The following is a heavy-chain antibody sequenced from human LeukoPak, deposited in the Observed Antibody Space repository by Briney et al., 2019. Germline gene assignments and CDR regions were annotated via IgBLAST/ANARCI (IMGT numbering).Heavy chain of an antibody. J-gene: IGHJ3*02. D-gene: IGHD2/OR15-2a*01. Sequence: GGSLRPSCAASGFTFSDNYMSWIRQAPGKGLEWVSYISNSGTTIYYADSVKGRFTISRDNAKKSLYLQMNSLRVEDTAVYCCARVTFGDAFDIWGQGTMVTVSS. CDR1: GFTFSDNY. CDR2: ISNSGTTI. V-gene: IGHV3-11*01. CDR3: ARVTFGDAFDI.